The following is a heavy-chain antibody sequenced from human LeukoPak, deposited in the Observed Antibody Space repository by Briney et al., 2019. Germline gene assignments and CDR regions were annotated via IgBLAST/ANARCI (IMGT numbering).Heavy chain of an antibody. J-gene: IGHJ3*02. D-gene: IGHD2-2*01. CDR2: IFYCGST. V-gene: IGHV4-34*12. CDR3: ARSDIVVVPAAIPRAFDI. Sequence: SETLSLTCAVYGGSFSGYYWSWIRQPPGKGREWIGCIFYCGSTYYNPSLKSRVTISVDTSKNQFSLKLSSVTAADTAVYYCARSDIVVVPAAIPRAFDIWGQGTMVTVSS. CDR1: GGSFSGYY.